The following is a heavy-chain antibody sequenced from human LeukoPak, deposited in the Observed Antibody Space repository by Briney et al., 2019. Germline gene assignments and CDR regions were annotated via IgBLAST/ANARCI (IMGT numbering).Heavy chain of an antibody. CDR2: IYTSGST. D-gene: IGHD5-18*01. Sequence: SETLSLTCTVSGGSISSGRYEWSWSRQPGGKGLEWSARIYTSGSTNYNPSLKSRVTISVDTSKNQFSLKLSSVTAADTAVYYCARVLRGYSYGYDYWGQGTLVTVSS. J-gene: IGHJ4*02. V-gene: IGHV4-61*02. CDR3: ARVLRGYSYGYDY. CDR1: GGSISSGRYE.